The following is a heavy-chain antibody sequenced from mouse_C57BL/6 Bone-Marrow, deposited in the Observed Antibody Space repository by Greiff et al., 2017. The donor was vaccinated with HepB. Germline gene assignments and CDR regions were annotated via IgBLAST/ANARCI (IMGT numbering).Heavy chain of an antibody. CDR3: ARRGITTVVDY. CDR2: IDPANGNT. CDR1: GFNIKNTY. J-gene: IGHJ2*01. D-gene: IGHD1-1*01. V-gene: IGHV14-3*01. Sequence: VQLQQSVAELVRPGASVKLSCTASGFNIKNTYMRWVKQRPEQGLEWIGRIDPANGNTKYAPKFQGKATITADTSSNTAYLQLSSLTSEDTAIYYCARRGITTVVDYWGQGTTLTVSS.